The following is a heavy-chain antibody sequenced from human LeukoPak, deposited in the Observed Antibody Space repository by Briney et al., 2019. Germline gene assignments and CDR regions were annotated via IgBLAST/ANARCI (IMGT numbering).Heavy chain of an antibody. D-gene: IGHD2-2*01. Sequence: PSETLSLTCAVYGGSFSGYYWSWIRQPPGKGLEWIGEINHSGSTNYNPSLKSRVTISVDTSKNQFSLKLSSVTAADTAVHYCARISRGRIVVPVARARYFDYWGQGTLVTVSS. CDR1: GGSFSGYY. V-gene: IGHV4-34*01. CDR3: ARISRGRIVVPVARARYFDY. J-gene: IGHJ4*02. CDR2: INHSGST.